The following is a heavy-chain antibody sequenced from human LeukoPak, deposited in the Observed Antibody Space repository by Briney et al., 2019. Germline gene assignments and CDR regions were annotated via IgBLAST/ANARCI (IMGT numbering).Heavy chain of an antibody. Sequence: PGGSLRLSCAASGFTFSSYWMSWVRQAPGKGLEWVANIKQDGSEKYYVDSVKGRFTISRVHAKNSLYLQMNSLRAEDTAVYYCARDGPNYDFWSGYYRHGMDVWGKGTTVTVSS. V-gene: IGHV3-7*01. J-gene: IGHJ6*04. D-gene: IGHD3-3*01. CDR1: GFTFSSYW. CDR3: ARDGPNYDFWSGYYRHGMDV. CDR2: IKQDGSEK.